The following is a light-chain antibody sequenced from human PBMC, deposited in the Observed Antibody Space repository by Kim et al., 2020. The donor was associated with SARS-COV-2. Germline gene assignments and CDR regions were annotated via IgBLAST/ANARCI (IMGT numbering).Light chain of an antibody. CDR1: QSSSVD. J-gene: IGKJ4*01. CDR2: DAS. Sequence: SPGESATLSCRASQSSSVDVGWYQHKPGQAPRLLIYDASNRATGIPDRFSGSGSGTDFTLTISSLEPEDFAIYYCQQRNNWPPAVTFGGGTKLEI. CDR3: QQRNNWPPAVT. V-gene: IGKV3-11*01.